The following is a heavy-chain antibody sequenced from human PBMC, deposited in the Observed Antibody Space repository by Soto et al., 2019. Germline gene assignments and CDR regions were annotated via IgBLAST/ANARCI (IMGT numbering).Heavy chain of an antibody. CDR3: AREARNYDFWSGYYSPALFDY. CDR1: GGTFSTYA. V-gene: IGHV1-69*01. D-gene: IGHD3-3*01. CDR2: IIPFFDLA. J-gene: IGHJ4*02. Sequence: QVQLVQSGAEVKKPGSSVKVSCKASGGTFSTYAVSWVRQAPGQGLEWMGGIIPFFDLANYAQNFQGRVTITADEPTGTAYMELSSLRSDDTAVYYCAREARNYDFWSGYYSPALFDYWGQGTLVTVSS.